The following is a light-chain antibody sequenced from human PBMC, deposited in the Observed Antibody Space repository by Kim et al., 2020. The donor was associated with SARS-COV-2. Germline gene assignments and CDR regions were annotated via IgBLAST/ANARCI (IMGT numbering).Light chain of an antibody. CDR3: CSYAGSRTFV. V-gene: IGLV2-23*02. J-gene: IGLJ1*01. CDR2: EVT. CDR1: SSDVGSYNL. Sequence: GQSITISCTGTSSDVGSYNLVSWYQQRPGKAPKLMIYEVTTRPSGVSNRFSGSKSGNTASLTISELQAEDEADYYCCSYAGSRTFVFGTGTKVTVL.